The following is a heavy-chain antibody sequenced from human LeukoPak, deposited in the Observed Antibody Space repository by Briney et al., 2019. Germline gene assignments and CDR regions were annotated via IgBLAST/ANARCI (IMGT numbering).Heavy chain of an antibody. J-gene: IGHJ6*02. Sequence: GGSLGLSCAASGFTVSSNYMSWVRQAPGKGLEWVSVIYSGGSTYYADSVKGRFTISRDNSKNTLYLQMNSLRAEDTAVYYCARAEEIAAAYYYYYGMDVWGQGTTVTVSS. CDR2: IYSGGST. CDR3: ARAEEIAAAYYYYYGMDV. V-gene: IGHV3-66*01. D-gene: IGHD6-13*01. CDR1: GFTVSSNY.